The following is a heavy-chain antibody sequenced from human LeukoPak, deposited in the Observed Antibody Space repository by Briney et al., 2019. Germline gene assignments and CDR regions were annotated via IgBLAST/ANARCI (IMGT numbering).Heavy chain of an antibody. Sequence: GGSLRLSCAASGFTFSSYAMSWVRQAPGKGLEWVSSISSSSSYIYYADSVKGRFTISRDNAKNSLYLQMNSLRAEDTAVYYCARAKRTAMAPDYWGQGTLVTVST. CDR3: ARAKRTAMAPDY. V-gene: IGHV3-21*01. CDR2: ISSSSSYI. J-gene: IGHJ4*02. D-gene: IGHD5-18*01. CDR1: GFTFSSYA.